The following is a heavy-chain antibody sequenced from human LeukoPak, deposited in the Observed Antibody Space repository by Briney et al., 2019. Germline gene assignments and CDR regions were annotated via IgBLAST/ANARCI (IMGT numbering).Heavy chain of an antibody. CDR2: ISYDGSNK. J-gene: IGHJ6*03. V-gene: IGHV3-30*18. D-gene: IGHD3-3*01. Sequence: GGSLRLSCAASGFTFSSYGMHWVRQAPGKGLEWVAVISYDGSNKYYADSVKGRFIISRDNSKNTLYLQMNSLRAEDTAVYYCAKAPKYYDFWSGPSDSYMDVWGKGTTVTVSS. CDR1: GFTFSSYG. CDR3: AKAPKYYDFWSGPSDSYMDV.